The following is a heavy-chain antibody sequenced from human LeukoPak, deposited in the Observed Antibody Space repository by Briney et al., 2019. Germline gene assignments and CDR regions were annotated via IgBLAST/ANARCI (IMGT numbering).Heavy chain of an antibody. J-gene: IGHJ6*02. CDR2: ISGFNGNT. V-gene: IGHV1-18*01. CDR3: ALAVRGYPPYGMDV. CDR1: GYTFTSNG. Sequence: GASVKVSCKASGYTFTSNGISWVRQAPGQGLEWVGWISGFNGNTNYAQKFQGRVTMTTDTSTSTAYMELSSLRSEDTAVYYCALAVRGYPPYGMDVWGQGTTVTVSS. D-gene: IGHD3-22*01.